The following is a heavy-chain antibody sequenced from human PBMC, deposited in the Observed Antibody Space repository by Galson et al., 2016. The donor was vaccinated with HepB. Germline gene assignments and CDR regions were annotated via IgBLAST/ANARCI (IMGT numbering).Heavy chain of an antibody. CDR1: GYSFTSYG. D-gene: IGHD6-19*01. J-gene: IGHJ3*02. Sequence: SVKVSCKASGYSFTSYGISWVRQAPGQGLEWMGWISTYNANTNYAQTLQGRVTMTTDTSTSTAYMELRRLTSDDTAVYYCARATHWLTKDSVDAFEIWGQG. V-gene: IGHV1-18*04. CDR3: ARATHWLTKDSVDAFEI. CDR2: ISTYNANT.